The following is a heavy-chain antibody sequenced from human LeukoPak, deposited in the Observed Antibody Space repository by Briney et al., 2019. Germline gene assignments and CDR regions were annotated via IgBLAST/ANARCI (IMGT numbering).Heavy chain of an antibody. Sequence: GGSLRLSCAASGFTFSINAMSWVRQAPGKGLEWVSPITGSGGSTYYADTVKGRFTISGDNSKNTLYLQMNSLRADDTAVYYCAKAVGSSGSYHYFDHWGQGTLVTVSS. J-gene: IGHJ4*02. V-gene: IGHV3-23*01. D-gene: IGHD3-10*01. CDR2: ITGSGGST. CDR1: GFTFSINA. CDR3: AKAVGSSGSYHYFDH.